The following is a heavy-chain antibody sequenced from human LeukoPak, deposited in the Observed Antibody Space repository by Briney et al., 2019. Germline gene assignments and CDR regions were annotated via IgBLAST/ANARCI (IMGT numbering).Heavy chain of an antibody. J-gene: IGHJ5*02. D-gene: IGHD3-10*01. Sequence: GGSLRLSCAASGFTFSSYAMHWVRQAPGKGPEYVSAIGSNGGSTYYANSVKGRFTISRDNSKNTLYLQMGSLRAEDMAVYYCARDLGGPSWFDPWGQGTLVTVSS. V-gene: IGHV3-64*01. CDR3: ARDLGGPSWFDP. CDR2: IGSNGGST. CDR1: GFTFSSYA.